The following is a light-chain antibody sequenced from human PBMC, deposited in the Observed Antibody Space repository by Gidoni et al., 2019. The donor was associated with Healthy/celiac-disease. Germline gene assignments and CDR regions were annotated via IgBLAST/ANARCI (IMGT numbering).Light chain of an antibody. J-gene: IGKJ2*01. V-gene: IGKV3-20*01. CDR1: QSVRSSY. Sequence: EIVLTQSPGTLSLSPGESATLSCRASQSVRSSYLAWYQQKPGQAPRLLIYGASSRATGIPDRFSGSGSGTDFTLTISRLEAEDFAVYYCQQYGSSPYTFGQGTKLEIK. CDR3: QQYGSSPYT. CDR2: GAS.